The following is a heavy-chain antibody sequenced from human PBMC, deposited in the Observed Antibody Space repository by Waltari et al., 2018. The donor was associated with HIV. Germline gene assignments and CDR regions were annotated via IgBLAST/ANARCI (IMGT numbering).Heavy chain of an antibody. J-gene: IGHJ2*01. D-gene: IGHD3-16*01. CDR2: VYYGGKT. Sequence: QLQESGPALVKPSETLSLSCSVSGVPLTSKNYYWGWVRQSPGQSLDWIASVYYGGKTYTNPSLKGRLSLSLDTSKNQLSLNVTSVTAADAAVYYCARHSGPYVHFFDLWGRGTLVTVTS. CDR1: GVPLTSKNYY. CDR3: ARHSGPYVHFFDL. V-gene: IGHV4-39*01.